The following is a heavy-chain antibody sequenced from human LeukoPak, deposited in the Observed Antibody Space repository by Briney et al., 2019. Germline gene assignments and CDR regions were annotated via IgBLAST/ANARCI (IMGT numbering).Heavy chain of an antibody. CDR3: ARVSGYCPDGVCRFDY. CDR1: GGSLSSYF. CDR2: IIHNGTT. Sequence: SETLSLTCTLSGGSLSSYFWSWIRHPPGKGLEWIGEIIHNGTTNYNPSLKSRVSISGDTSKNQFSLNLNSVTAADTAVYYCARVSGYCPDGVCRFDYWGQGTLVTVSS. J-gene: IGHJ4*02. D-gene: IGHD2-8*01. V-gene: IGHV4-34*12.